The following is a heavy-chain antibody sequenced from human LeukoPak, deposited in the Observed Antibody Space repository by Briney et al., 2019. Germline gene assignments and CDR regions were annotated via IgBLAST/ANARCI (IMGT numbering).Heavy chain of an antibody. CDR3: AREGDGIFGGVTHHYMDV. J-gene: IGHJ6*03. Sequence: GGSLRLSCAASGFTFSSYSMNWVRQAPGKGLEWVSYISSSDSTIYYADSVKGRFTISRDGAKNSLYLQMNSLRAEDTAVYYCAREGDGIFGGVTHHYMDVWGKGTTVTVSS. CDR2: ISSSDSTI. CDR1: GFTFSSYS. V-gene: IGHV3-48*01. D-gene: IGHD3-3*01.